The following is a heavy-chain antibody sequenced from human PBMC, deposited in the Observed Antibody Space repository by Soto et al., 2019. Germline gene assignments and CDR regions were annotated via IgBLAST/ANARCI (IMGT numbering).Heavy chain of an antibody. CDR3: AKDDVAGDGLWLVAG. Sequence: DVHLLESGGGLVQPGGSLRLSCAASGFSFSRYAMIWVRQAPGKGQEWVSGITGSGGTIEYAASVKGRFTISRDNSKNTVDLQMNSLRAEDTAMYYCAKDDVAGDGLWLVAGWGQGSLVTVS. V-gene: IGHV3-23*01. CDR2: ITGSGGTI. CDR1: GFSFSRYA. J-gene: IGHJ1*01. D-gene: IGHD2-21*02.